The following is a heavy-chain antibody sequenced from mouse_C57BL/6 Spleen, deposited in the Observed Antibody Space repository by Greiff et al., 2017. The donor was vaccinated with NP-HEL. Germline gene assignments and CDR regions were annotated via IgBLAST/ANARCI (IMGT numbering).Heavy chain of an antibody. CDR3: ARGGYYYGSSYPHYFDY. Sequence: DVHLVESEGGLVQPGSSMKLSCTASGFTFSDYYMAWVRQVPEKGLEWVANINYDGSSTYYLDSLKSRFIISRDNAKNILYLQMSSLKSEDTATYYCARGGYYYGSSYPHYFDYWGQGTTLTVSS. D-gene: IGHD1-1*01. CDR1: GFTFSDYY. CDR2: INYDGSST. V-gene: IGHV5-16*01. J-gene: IGHJ2*01.